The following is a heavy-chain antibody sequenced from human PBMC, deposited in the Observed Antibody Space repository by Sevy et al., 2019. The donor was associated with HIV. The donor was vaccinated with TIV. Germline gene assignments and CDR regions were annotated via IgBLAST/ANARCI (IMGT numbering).Heavy chain of an antibody. CDR2: IWYDGVNN. Sequence: GGSLRLSCVASGFIFSTYGMHWVRQAPGKGLEWVAVIWYDGVNNDYADSVKGRFIISIDNSKNTMYLEMDSLRAEDTAVCYCARDSRNGLDPWGQGALVTVSS. D-gene: IGHD2-8*01. CDR1: GFIFSTYG. CDR3: ARDSRNGLDP. J-gene: IGHJ5*02. V-gene: IGHV3-33*01.